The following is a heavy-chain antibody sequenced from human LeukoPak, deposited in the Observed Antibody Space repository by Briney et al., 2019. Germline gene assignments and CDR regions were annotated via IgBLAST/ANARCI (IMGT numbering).Heavy chain of an antibody. Sequence: SETLSLTCAVYGGSFSGYYWSWIRQPPGKGLEWIGEINHSGSTNYNPSLKSRVTISVDTSKNQFSLKLSSVTAADTAVYYCARRLGILLRVIDYWGQGNLVTVSS. CDR1: GGSFSGYY. CDR3: ARRLGILLRVIDY. CDR2: INHSGST. V-gene: IGHV4-34*01. D-gene: IGHD3-22*01. J-gene: IGHJ4*02.